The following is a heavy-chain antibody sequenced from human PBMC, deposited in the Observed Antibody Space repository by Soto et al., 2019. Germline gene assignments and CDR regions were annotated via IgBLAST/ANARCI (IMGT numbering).Heavy chain of an antibody. CDR1: GFTINRND. V-gene: IGHV3-30*03. D-gene: IGHD3-10*01. CDR2: MSFDGNHQ. J-gene: IGHJ5*02. Sequence: GGSLRLSCAASGFTINRNDMYWVRQAPGKGLEWVAVMSFDGNHQHYADSVKGRFTISRDNSKNTLSLEMNSLRRDDTAVYYCATTYFYGSGNTNWFDPWGQGTLVTVSS. CDR3: ATTYFYGSGNTNWFDP.